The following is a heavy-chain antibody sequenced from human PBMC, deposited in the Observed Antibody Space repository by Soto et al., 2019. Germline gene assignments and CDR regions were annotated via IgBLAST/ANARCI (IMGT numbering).Heavy chain of an antibody. J-gene: IGHJ4*02. CDR2: ISGSGGST. Sequence: EVQLLESGGGLVQPGGSLRLSCAASGFTFSSYAMSWVRQAPGKGLEWVSAISGSGGSTYYADSVKGRFTISRDNSKNTLYLQMNSLRAEDTAVYYCAKAVCAFNSGYDLFGTWDYWGQGTLVTVSS. CDR3: AKAVCAFNSGYDLFGTWDY. D-gene: IGHD5-12*01. V-gene: IGHV3-23*01. CDR1: GFTFSSYA.